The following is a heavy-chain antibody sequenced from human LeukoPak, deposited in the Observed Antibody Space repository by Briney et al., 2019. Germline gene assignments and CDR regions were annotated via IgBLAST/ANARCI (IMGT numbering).Heavy chain of an antibody. D-gene: IGHD5-12*01. CDR1: GFTFSSYG. CDR2: ISSSSSYI. CDR3: ARDLVVATGVDYYYYMDV. Sequence: PGGSLRLSCAASGFTFSSYGMNWVRQAPGKGLEWVSSISSSSSYIYYADSVKGRFTISRDNAKNSLYLQMNSLRAEDTAVYYCARDLVVATGVDYYYYMDVWGKGTTVTVSS. J-gene: IGHJ6*03. V-gene: IGHV3-21*01.